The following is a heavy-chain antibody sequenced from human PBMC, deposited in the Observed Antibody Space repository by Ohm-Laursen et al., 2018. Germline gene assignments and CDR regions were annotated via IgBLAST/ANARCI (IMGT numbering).Heavy chain of an antibody. CDR3: ARIPWFGDGVNAFDI. J-gene: IGHJ3*02. CDR1: GGSISSYY. D-gene: IGHD3-10*01. Sequence: SDTLSLTCTVSGGSISSYYWSWIRQPAGKGLEWIGRIYTSGSTNYNPSLKSRVTMSVDTSKNQFSLKLTSVTAADTAVYYCARIPWFGDGVNAFDIWGQGTMVTVSS. CDR2: IYTSGST. V-gene: IGHV4-4*07.